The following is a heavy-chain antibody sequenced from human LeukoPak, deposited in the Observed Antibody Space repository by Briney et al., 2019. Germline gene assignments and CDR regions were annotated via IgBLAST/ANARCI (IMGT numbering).Heavy chain of an antibody. J-gene: IGHJ4*02. CDR2: IKPDGSYT. V-gene: IGHV3-74*01. CDR3: ARDFDMGGTPGDDFDF. Sequence: GGSLRLSCAASGFTFSNYWMHWVRQAPGEGLVWVSRIKPDGSYTTYADSVKGRITISRDNAKNTLYLQMNSLRAEDTAVYYCARDFDMGGTPGDDFDFWGQGTLVTVSS. D-gene: IGHD3-9*01. CDR1: GFTFSNYW.